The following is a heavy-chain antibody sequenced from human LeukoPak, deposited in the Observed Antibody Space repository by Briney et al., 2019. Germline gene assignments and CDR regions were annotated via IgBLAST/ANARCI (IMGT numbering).Heavy chain of an antibody. D-gene: IGHD1-26*01. CDR2: IYSGGST. Sequence: GGSLRLSCAASGFTVSSNYMSWVRQAPGKRLEWVSVIYSGGSTYYADSVKGRFTISRDNSKNTLYLQMNSLRAEDTAVYYCARDHSGSSPDAFDIWGQGTMVTVSS. J-gene: IGHJ3*02. V-gene: IGHV3-66*02. CDR3: ARDHSGSSPDAFDI. CDR1: GFTVSSNY.